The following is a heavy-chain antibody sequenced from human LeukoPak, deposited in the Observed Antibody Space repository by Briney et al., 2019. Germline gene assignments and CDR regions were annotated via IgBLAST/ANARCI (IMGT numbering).Heavy chain of an antibody. D-gene: IGHD3-22*01. CDR3: AKTSHYYDSSGYNY. CDR2: IYSGGST. Sequence: GGSLRLSCAASGFTFSSYGMHWVRQAPGKGLEWVSVIYSGGSTYYADSVKGRFTISRDNSKNTLYLQMNSLRAEDTAVYYCAKTSHYYDSSGYNYWGQGTLVTVSS. V-gene: IGHV3-NL1*01. CDR1: GFTFSSYG. J-gene: IGHJ4*02.